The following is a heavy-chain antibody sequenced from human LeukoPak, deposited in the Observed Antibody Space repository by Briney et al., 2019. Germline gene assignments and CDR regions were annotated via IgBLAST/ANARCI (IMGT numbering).Heavy chain of an antibody. CDR3: ARVVDYGELRWVPRFDY. CDR1: GFTFSSYW. V-gene: IGHV3-7*01. D-gene: IGHD4-17*01. Sequence: GGSLRLSCAASGFTFSSYWMSWVRQAPGKGLEWVANIKQDGSEKYYVDSVKGRFTISRDNAKNSLYLQMNSLRAEDTAVYYCARVVDYGELRWVPRFDYWGQGTLVTVSS. J-gene: IGHJ4*02. CDR2: IKQDGSEK.